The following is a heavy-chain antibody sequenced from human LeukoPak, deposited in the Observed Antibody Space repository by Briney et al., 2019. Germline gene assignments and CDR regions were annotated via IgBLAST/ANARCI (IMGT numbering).Heavy chain of an antibody. CDR2: VYPGDSDT. V-gene: IGHV5-51*01. Sequence: GESLKISCKASGYSFSSQWIGWVRQMPGKGLEWMGMVYPGDSDTRYSPSFQGLITTSADKSISTAYLQWSSLKASDTALYYCASWGPYNISPPREDYWGQGTLVTVSS. J-gene: IGHJ4*02. D-gene: IGHD7-27*01. CDR1: GYSFSSQW. CDR3: ASWGPYNISPPREDY.